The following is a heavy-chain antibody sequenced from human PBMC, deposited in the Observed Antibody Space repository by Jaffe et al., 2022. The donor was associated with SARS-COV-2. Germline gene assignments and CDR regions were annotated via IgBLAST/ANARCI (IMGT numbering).Heavy chain of an antibody. V-gene: IGHV3-15*01. CDR1: GFTFSNAW. CDR3: TTPFYSRHSYYYYYGMDV. D-gene: IGHD4-4*01. CDR2: IKSKTDGGTA. J-gene: IGHJ6*02. Sequence: EVQLVESGGGLVKPGGSLRLSCAASGFTFSNAWMSWVRQAPGKGLEWVGRIKSKTDGGTADYAAPVKGRFTISREDSENMVYLQMNSLKTEDTAVYYCTTPFYSRHSYYYYYGMDVWGQGTTVAVSS.